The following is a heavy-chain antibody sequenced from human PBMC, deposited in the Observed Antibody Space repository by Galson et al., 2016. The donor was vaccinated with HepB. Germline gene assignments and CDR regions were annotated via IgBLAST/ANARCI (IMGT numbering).Heavy chain of an antibody. V-gene: IGHV3-23*01. CDR3: AKMGGFCSSATCYRADR. CDR1: GFTFSSYA. J-gene: IGHJ5*02. CDR2: IIGSGDRT. Sequence: SLRLSCAAPGFTFSSYAMTWVRQAPGQGLEWVSAIIGSGDRTYYADSVKGRFTISRDNSKNTLYLQMNSLRAEDTAVYYCAKMGGFCSSATCYRADRWGQGTLVTVSS. D-gene: IGHD2-2*01.